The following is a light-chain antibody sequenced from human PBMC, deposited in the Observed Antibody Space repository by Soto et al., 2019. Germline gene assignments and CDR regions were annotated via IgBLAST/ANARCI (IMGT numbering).Light chain of an antibody. CDR3: QQRSNWPIT. V-gene: IGKV3-11*01. CDR2: DAS. J-gene: IGKJ5*01. Sequence: ELVLTQSPAPLSLSPGERSTLSCRASQSVSSYLAWYQLKPGQAPRLLIYDASNRATGIPARFRGSGSGTDFTLTISSLEPEDFAVYYCQQRSNWPITFGQGTRLEIK. CDR1: QSVSSY.